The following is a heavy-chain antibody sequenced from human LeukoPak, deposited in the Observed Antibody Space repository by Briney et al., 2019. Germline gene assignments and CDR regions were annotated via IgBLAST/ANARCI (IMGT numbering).Heavy chain of an antibody. CDR2: ISYDGSNK. J-gene: IGHJ4*02. CDR1: GFTFSSYG. V-gene: IGHV3-30*18. Sequence: GGSLRLSCAASGFTFSSYGMHWVRQAPGKGLEWVAVISYDGSNKYYADSVKGRFTISRDNSKNTLYLQMNSLRDEDTAVYYCAKDYARLVIPDYWGQGTLVTVSS. D-gene: IGHD3-9*01. CDR3: AKDYARLVIPDY.